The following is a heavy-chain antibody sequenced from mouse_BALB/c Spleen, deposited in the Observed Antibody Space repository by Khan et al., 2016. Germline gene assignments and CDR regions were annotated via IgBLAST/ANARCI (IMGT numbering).Heavy chain of an antibody. CDR3: ARLGTTRSYFDY. Sequence: QVQLKQSGAELMKPGASVKISCRATGYTFSNYWIEWVKQRPGHGLEWIGEILPGSGSINYNEKFKGKATLTADTSSNTAYIQLRSLTSEDSAVYYCARLGTTRSYFDYWGQGTTLTVSS. V-gene: IGHV1-9*01. CDR2: ILPGSGSI. J-gene: IGHJ2*01. CDR1: GYTFSNYW. D-gene: IGHD3-2*01.